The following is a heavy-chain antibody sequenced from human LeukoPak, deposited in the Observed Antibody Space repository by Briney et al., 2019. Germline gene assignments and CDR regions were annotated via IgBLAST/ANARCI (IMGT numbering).Heavy chain of an antibody. CDR3: ASAYGGNAFDI. D-gene: IGHD4-17*01. J-gene: IGHJ3*02. Sequence: GGSLRLSCAASGFTFSSYAMSWVRQAPGKGLEWVSVIYSGGSTYYADSVKGRFTISRDNSKNTLYLQMNSLRAEDTAVYYCASAYGGNAFDIWGQGTMVTVSS. CDR1: GFTFSSYA. V-gene: IGHV3-66*01. CDR2: IYSGGST.